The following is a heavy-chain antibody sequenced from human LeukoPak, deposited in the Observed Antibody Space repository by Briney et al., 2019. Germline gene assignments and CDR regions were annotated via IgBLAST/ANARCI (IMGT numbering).Heavy chain of an antibody. Sequence: PGRSLRLSCAASGFTFDDYAMHWVRQAPGKGLEWVSGISWNSGSIGCADSVKGRFTISRDNAKNSLYLQMNSLRAEDTALYYCAKIRSGYGGFDYWGQGTLVTVSS. D-gene: IGHD3-10*01. CDR3: AKIRSGYGGFDY. J-gene: IGHJ4*02. CDR1: GFTFDDYA. V-gene: IGHV3-9*01. CDR2: ISWNSGSI.